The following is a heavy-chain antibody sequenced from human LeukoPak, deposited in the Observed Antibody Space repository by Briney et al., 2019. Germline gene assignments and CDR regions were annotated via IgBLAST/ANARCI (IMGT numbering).Heavy chain of an antibody. CDR1: GFSFRDYA. CDR2: IRSRAHAETT. CDR3: ARGGDFGVPAPLGIDAFDF. J-gene: IGHJ3*01. D-gene: IGHD2-2*01. Sequence: GGSLRLSCTTSGFSFRDYALSWVRQAPGKGLEWVGFIRSRAHAETTEYAASVKGRFTISKDYSKTIAYLQMSSLKTEDTAVYYCARGGDFGVPAPLGIDAFDFWGQGTMVTVSS. V-gene: IGHV3-49*04.